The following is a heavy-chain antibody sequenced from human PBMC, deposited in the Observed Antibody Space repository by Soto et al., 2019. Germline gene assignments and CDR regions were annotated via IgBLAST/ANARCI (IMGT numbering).Heavy chain of an antibody. D-gene: IGHD2-2*02. V-gene: IGHV1-18*04. J-gene: IGHJ6*02. CDR1: GSTFTSYY. CDR2: ISAYNGNT. CDR3: ARDIVLVPAAIAYILPYYYYGMDV. Sequence: ASVKVSCKASGSTFTSYYMNWVRQAPGQGLEWLGIISAYNGNTNYAQKLQGRVTMTTDTSTSTAYMELRSLRSDDTAVYYCARDIVLVPAAIAYILPYYYYGMDVWGQGTTVTVS.